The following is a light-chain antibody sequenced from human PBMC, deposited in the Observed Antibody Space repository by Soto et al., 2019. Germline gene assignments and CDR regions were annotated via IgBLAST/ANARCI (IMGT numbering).Light chain of an antibody. J-gene: IGKJ1*01. CDR1: QSVSSN. CDR3: QQYNNWPPP. CDR2: GAS. V-gene: IGKV3-15*01. Sequence: EIVMTQSPATLSVSPGERATLSCRASQSVSSNLAWYQQKPGQAPRLLIYGASTRATGIPARFSGSGSGTEFTLTISSLQSADFAVYYCQQYNNWPPPFGQGTKVAIK.